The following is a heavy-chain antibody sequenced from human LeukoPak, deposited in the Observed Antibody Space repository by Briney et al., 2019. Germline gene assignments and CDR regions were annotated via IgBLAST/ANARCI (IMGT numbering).Heavy chain of an antibody. CDR1: GGTFSSYA. Sequence: GASVKVSCKASGGTFSSYAISWVRQAPGQGPDWMGRIIPILGIANYAQKFQGRGTITAEKSTSTAYMELSSLRSEDTAVYYCARQGYCSSTSCRELYYYGMDVWGQGTTVTVSS. V-gene: IGHV1-69*04. D-gene: IGHD2-2*01. J-gene: IGHJ6*02. CDR3: ARQGYCSSTSCRELYYYGMDV. CDR2: IIPILGIA.